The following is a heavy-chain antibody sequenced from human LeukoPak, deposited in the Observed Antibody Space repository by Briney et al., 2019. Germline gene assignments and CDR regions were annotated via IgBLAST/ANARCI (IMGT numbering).Heavy chain of an antibody. CDR2: IKQDGSGK. Sequence: GGSLRLSCAASGFTFKSYWMNCVRQAPGKGLEWVANIKQDGSGKYYVDSVKGRFTIARDNAKHSLSLHMNSLRAEDPALYYCAPPHPNSYDSSAYYSWIDFWGPGTLVTVSS. J-gene: IGHJ4*02. CDR1: GFTFKSYW. V-gene: IGHV3-7*01. D-gene: IGHD3-22*01. CDR3: APPHPNSYDSSAYYSWIDF.